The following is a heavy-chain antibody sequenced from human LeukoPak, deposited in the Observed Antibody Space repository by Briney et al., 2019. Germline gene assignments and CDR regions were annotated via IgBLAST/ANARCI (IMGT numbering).Heavy chain of an antibody. CDR3: AKDEAYTYGSFDN. V-gene: IGHV3-23*01. D-gene: IGHD5-18*01. CDR2: ISGSGGST. CDR1: GFTFSSYA. Sequence: GGSLRLSCAASGFTFSSYAMSWVRQAPGKGLEWVSAISGSGGSTYYADSVKGRFTISRDNSKNTLYLQMNSLRAEDTALYYCAKDEAYTYGSFDNWGQGTLVTVSS. J-gene: IGHJ4*02.